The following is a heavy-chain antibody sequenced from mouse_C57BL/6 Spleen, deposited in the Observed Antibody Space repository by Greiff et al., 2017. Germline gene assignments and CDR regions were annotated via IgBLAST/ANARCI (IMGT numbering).Heavy chain of an antibody. V-gene: IGHV5-4*01. CDR2: ISDGGSYT. J-gene: IGHJ4*01. CDR3: ARDYYGSSNYAMDY. Sequence: EVQGVESGGGLVKPGGSLKLSCAASGFTFSSYAMSWVRQTPEKRLEWVATISDGGSYTYYPDNVKGRFTSSRDNAKNNLYLQMSHLKSEDTAMYYCARDYYGSSNYAMDYWGQGTSVTVSS. D-gene: IGHD1-1*01. CDR1: GFTFSSYA.